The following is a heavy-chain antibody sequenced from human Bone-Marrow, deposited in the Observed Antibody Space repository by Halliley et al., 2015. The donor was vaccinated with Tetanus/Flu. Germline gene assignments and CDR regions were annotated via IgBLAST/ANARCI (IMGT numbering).Heavy chain of an antibody. V-gene: IGHV4-31*03. CDR2: IYYGGYT. CDR3: ARFDYDSSGTYPVFDC. Sequence: LRLSCSVSGDSISSGDSSWTWIRQHPGKGLEWIGYIYYGGYTSYNPSLKSRVTISVDTSRNQFSLKLRSVTAADTAVYYCARFDYDSSGTYPVFDCWGQGTLVTVSS. CDR1: GDSISSGDSS. J-gene: IGHJ4*02. D-gene: IGHD3-22*01.